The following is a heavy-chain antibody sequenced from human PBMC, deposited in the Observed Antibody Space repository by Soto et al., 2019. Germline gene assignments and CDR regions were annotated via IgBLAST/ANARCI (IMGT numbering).Heavy chain of an antibody. D-gene: IGHD3-10*01. CDR3: ARDDYYGSGSYYYYYYYVEG. Sequence: QVQLVPSGAEVKKPGASVKVSCKASGYTFTSYGISWVRQAPGQGLEWMGWISAYNGNTNYAQKIQGRVTMTTDTSTSTAYMELRSLGSDDTAVYYCARDDYYGSGSYYYYYYYVEGWGKGTTFTVSS. CDR2: ISAYNGNT. V-gene: IGHV1-18*01. J-gene: IGHJ6*03. CDR1: GYTFTSYG.